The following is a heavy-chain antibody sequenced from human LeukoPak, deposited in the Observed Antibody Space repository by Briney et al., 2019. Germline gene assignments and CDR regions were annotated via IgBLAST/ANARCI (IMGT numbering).Heavy chain of an antibody. V-gene: IGHV3-21*01. CDR3: ARARDYGDYPFDY. CDR1: GSTFSSYS. D-gene: IGHD4-17*01. Sequence: GGSLRLSCAASGSTFSSYSMNWVRQAPGKGLEWVSSISSSSSYIYYADSVKGRFTISRDNAKNSLYLQMNSLRAEDTAVYYCARARDYGDYPFDYWGQGTLVTVSS. CDR2: ISSSSSYI. J-gene: IGHJ4*02.